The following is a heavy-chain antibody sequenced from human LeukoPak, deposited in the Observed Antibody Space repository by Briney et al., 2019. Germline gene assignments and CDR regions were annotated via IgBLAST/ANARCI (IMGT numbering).Heavy chain of an antibody. D-gene: IGHD5-18*01. Sequence: GGSLRLSCAPSGFTFSDYYMSWIRQAPGKGLEWVSYISSSGSTIYYADSVKGRFTISRDNAKNSLYLQMNSLRAEDTAVYYCARELESFYGYSQIYYYYGMDVWGQGTTVTVSS. V-gene: IGHV3-11*01. J-gene: IGHJ6*02. CDR1: GFTFSDYY. CDR3: ARELESFYGYSQIYYYYGMDV. CDR2: ISSSGSTI.